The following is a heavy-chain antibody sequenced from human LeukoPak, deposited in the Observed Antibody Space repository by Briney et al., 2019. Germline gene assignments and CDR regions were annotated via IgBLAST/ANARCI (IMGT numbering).Heavy chain of an antibody. CDR2: ISSSGSTI. CDR1: GFTFSSYG. J-gene: IGHJ4*02. Sequence: GGALRLSCAASGFTFSSYGMHWVRQAPGKGLEGVPYISSSGSTIYYADSVTGRFTISRDNATNSMYLQMNSLRAEDTAVYYCARDQASDWGQGTLVTVSS. V-gene: IGHV3-48*04. CDR3: ARDQASD.